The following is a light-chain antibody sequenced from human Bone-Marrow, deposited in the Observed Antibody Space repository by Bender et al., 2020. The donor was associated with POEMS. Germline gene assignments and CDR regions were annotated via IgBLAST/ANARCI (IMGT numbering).Light chain of an antibody. V-gene: IGLV3-25*03. CDR3: QSPDSSGSHWV. Sequence: SNELTQPPSVSVSPGQTARITCSGDGLSKQYAFWYQQKPGQAPVLVMSKDSERPSGIPARFSGSSSGTIATLTIGGVQAEDESTYYCQSPDSSGSHWVFGGGTMLTVL. CDR1: GLSKQY. CDR2: KDS. J-gene: IGLJ3*02.